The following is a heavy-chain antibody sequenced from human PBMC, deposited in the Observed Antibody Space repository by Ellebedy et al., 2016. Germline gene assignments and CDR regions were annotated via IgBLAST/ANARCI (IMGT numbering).Heavy chain of an antibody. CDR1: GFTFSDYY. V-gene: IGHV3-11*05. CDR3: ARVVRSSGWYSNDAFDI. D-gene: IGHD6-19*01. CDR2: ISSSSSYT. J-gene: IGHJ3*02. Sequence: GGSLRLXXAASGFTFSDYYMSWIRQAPGKGLEWVSYISSSSSYTNYADSVKGRFTISRDNAKNSLYLQMNSLRAEDTAVYYCARVVRSSGWYSNDAFDIWGQGTMVTVSS.